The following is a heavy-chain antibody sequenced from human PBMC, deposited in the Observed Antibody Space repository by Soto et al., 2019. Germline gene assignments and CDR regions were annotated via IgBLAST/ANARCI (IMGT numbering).Heavy chain of an antibody. CDR1: GYTFTSYY. CDR3: ARGSVVVVVAATVGPYYYGMDV. CDR2: INPSGGST. J-gene: IGHJ6*02. V-gene: IGHV1-46*01. Sequence: ASVKVSCKASGYTFTSYYMHWVRQAPGQGLEWMGIINPSGGSTSYAQKFQGRVTMTRDTSTGTVYMELSSLRSEDTAVYYCARGSVVVVVAATVGPYYYGMDVWGQGTTVTVSS. D-gene: IGHD2-15*01.